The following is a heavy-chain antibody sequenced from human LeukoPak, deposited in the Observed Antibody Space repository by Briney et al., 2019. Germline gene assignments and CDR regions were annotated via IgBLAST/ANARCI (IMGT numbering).Heavy chain of an antibody. CDR3: ARDKLNGDSRFDF. J-gene: IGHJ4*02. Sequence: GGSLRLSCAASGFTFSSYWMSWVRQAPGKGLEWVANIKQDGSEKYYVDSVKGRFTISRDNAKNSLYLQMNSLRGEDTAVYYCARDKLNGDSRFDFWGQGTLVTVSS. D-gene: IGHD4-17*01. V-gene: IGHV3-7*03. CDR1: GFTFSSYW. CDR2: IKQDGSEK.